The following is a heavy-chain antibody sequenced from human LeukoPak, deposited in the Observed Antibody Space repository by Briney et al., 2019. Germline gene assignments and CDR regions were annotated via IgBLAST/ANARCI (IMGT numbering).Heavy chain of an antibody. V-gene: IGHV3-53*01. Sequence: PGGSLRLSCAASGFTVSSNYMSWVRQAPGKGLEWVSLIYSGGSTYYADSVKGRFTISRDNSKNTLSLQMDSLRAEDTAVYYCAKVYGYYFDYWGQGTLVTVSS. CDR2: IYSGGST. J-gene: IGHJ4*02. CDR1: GFTVSSNY. CDR3: AKVYGYYFDY. D-gene: IGHD5-18*01.